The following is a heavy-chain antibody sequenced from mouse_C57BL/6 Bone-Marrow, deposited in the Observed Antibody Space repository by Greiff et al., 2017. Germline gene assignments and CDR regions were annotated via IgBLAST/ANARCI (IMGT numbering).Heavy chain of an antibody. CDR3: TRDDDSLFAY. V-gene: IGHV5-9-1*02. J-gene: IGHJ3*01. Sequence: EVKLVESGEGLVKPGGSLKLSCAASGFTFSSYAMSWVRQTPEKRLEWVAYISSGGDYIYYADTVKGRFTISRDNARNTLYLQMSSLKSEDTAMYYCTRDDDSLFAYWGQGTLVTVSA. CDR1: GFTFSSYA. CDR2: ISSGGDYI.